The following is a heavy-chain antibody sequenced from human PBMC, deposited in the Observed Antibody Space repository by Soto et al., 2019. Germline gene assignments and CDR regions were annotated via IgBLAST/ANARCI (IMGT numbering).Heavy chain of an antibody. CDR1: GFTFSSYA. V-gene: IGHV3-30-3*01. CDR3: ARGLYYYDSSGYDYFDY. Sequence: QVQLVESGGGVVQPGRSLRLSCAASGFTFSSYAMHWVRQAPGKGLEWVAVISYDGSNKYYADSVKGQFTISRDNSKNTLYLQMNSLRAEDTAVYYCARGLYYYDSSGYDYFDYWGQGTLVTVSS. D-gene: IGHD3-22*01. J-gene: IGHJ4*02. CDR2: ISYDGSNK.